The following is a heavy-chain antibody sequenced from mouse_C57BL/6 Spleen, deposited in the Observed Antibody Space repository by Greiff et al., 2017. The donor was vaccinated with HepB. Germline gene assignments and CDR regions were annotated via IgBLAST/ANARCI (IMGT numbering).Heavy chain of an antibody. D-gene: IGHD1-1*01. CDR3: TLITTVVAPGY. Sequence: EVKLQESGAELVRPGASVKLSCTASGFNIKDDYMHWVKQRPEQGLEWIGWIDPENGDTEYASKFQGKATITADTSSNTAYLQLSSLTSEDTAVYYCTLITTVVAPGYWGQGTTLTVSS. V-gene: IGHV14-4*01. CDR2: IDPENGDT. CDR1: GFNIKDDY. J-gene: IGHJ2*01.